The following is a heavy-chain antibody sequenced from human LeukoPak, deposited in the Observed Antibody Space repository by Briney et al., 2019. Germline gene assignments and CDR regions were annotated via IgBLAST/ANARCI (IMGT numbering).Heavy chain of an antibody. CDR1: GFTFSSYA. Sequence: ARSLSFSCSASGFTFSSYARLWLPQAPGKGLEWVVVISYDGSNKYYADSVKGRFPISRDNSKNTLYLQMNSLRGEDTAVYYCARAEEWLQSDFDYWGQGTLVTVSS. D-gene: IGHD5-24*01. CDR2: ISYDGSNK. V-gene: IGHV3-30*01. J-gene: IGHJ4*02. CDR3: ARAEEWLQSDFDY.